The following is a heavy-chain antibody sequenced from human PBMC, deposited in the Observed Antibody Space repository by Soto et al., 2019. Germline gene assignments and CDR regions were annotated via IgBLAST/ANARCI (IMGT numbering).Heavy chain of an antibody. D-gene: IGHD6-6*01. Sequence: GSGPTLVNPTQTLTLTCTFSGFSLSTTGMRVSWIRQPPGKALEWLARIDWDDDKFYSTSLKTRLTISKDTSKNQVVLTMTNMDPVDTATYYCARSLYSSSSFFGWFDPWGQGTLVTVSS. V-gene: IGHV2-70*04. CDR2: IDWDDDK. CDR3: ARSLYSSSSFFGWFDP. CDR1: GFSLSTTGMR. J-gene: IGHJ5*02.